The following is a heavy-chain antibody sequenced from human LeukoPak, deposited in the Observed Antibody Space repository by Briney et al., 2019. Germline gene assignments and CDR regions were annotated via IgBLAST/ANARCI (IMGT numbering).Heavy chain of an antibody. CDR1: GYTFNNYG. Sequence: VASVKVSCKTSGYTFNNYGVSWARQAPGQGLEWMGWISGYNGYTNSAQQFQGRVTLTMDTSTSTVYMELRSLRSDDTAVYYCARWSGGSDWLYHYGMDVWGQGTTVTVSS. CDR3: ARWSGGSDWLYHYGMDV. J-gene: IGHJ6*02. V-gene: IGHV1-18*01. D-gene: IGHD3-10*01. CDR2: ISGYNGYT.